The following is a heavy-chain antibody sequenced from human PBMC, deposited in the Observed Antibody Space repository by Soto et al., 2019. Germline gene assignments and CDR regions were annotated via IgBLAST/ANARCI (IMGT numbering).Heavy chain of an antibody. V-gene: IGHV1-69*13. CDR2: IIPIFGTA. D-gene: IGHD6-13*01. J-gene: IGHJ6*04. Sequence: SVKVSCKASGGTFSSYAISWVRQAPGQGLEWMGGIIPIFGTANYAQKFQGRVTITADESTSTAYMELSSLRSEDTAVYYCADRIAAAPYYYYGMDVWGKGTTVTLSS. CDR3: ADRIAAAPYYYYGMDV. CDR1: GGTFSSYA.